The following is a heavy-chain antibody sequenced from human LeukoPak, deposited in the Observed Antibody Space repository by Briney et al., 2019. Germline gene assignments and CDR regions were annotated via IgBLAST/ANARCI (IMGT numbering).Heavy chain of an antibody. V-gene: IGHV4-59*01. CDR2: IYYSGST. J-gene: IGHJ4*02. Sequence: SETLSLTCTVSGGSISSYYWSWIRQPPGKGLEWIGYIYYSGSTNYNPSLKSRVTISVDTSKNQFSLKLSSVTAADTAVYYCARGSGQWSFDYWGQGTLVTVSS. CDR1: GGSISSYY. D-gene: IGHD2-15*01. CDR3: ARGSGQWSFDY.